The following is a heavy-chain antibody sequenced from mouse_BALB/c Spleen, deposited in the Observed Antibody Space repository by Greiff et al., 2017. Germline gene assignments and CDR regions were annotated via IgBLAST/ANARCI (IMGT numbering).Heavy chain of an antibody. V-gene: IGHV5-6-5*01. CDR2: ISSGGST. Sequence: EVKLLESGAGLVKPGGSLKLSCAASGFTFSSYAMPWVRQTPEKRLEWVASISSGGSTYYPDSVMGRFTISRDNARNILYLQMNSLRSKDTAMYYCARGITTALAYWGEGTPVTVSA. CDR3: ARGITTALAY. D-gene: IGHD1-2*01. J-gene: IGHJ3*01. CDR1: GFTFSSYA.